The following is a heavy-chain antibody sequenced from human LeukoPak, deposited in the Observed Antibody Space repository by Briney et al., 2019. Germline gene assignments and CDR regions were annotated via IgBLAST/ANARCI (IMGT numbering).Heavy chain of an antibody. D-gene: IGHD3-16*01. CDR2: INHSGST. Sequence: SETLSLTCAVYGGSFSGYYWSWIRQPPGKGLEWIGEINHSGSTNYNPSLKSRVTISVDTSKNQFSLKLSSVTAADTAVYFCAXXXREEWGKGYFDHWGQGALVTVSS. CDR3: AXXXREEWGKGYFDH. V-gene: IGHV4-34*01. J-gene: IGHJ4*02. CDR1: GGSFSGYY.